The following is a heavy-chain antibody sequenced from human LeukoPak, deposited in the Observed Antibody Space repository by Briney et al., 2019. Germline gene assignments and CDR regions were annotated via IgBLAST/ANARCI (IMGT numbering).Heavy chain of an antibody. V-gene: IGHV3-21*01. D-gene: IGHD1-1*01. CDR3: ARANFPTYYYYGMDV. Sequence: GGSLRLSCAASGFTFSSYSMNWVRQAPGKGLEWVSSISSSSSYIYYADPVKGRFTISRDNAKNSLYLQMNSLRAEDTAVYYCARANFPTYYYYGMDVWGQGTTVTVSS. CDR1: GFTFSSYS. CDR2: ISSSSSYI. J-gene: IGHJ6*02.